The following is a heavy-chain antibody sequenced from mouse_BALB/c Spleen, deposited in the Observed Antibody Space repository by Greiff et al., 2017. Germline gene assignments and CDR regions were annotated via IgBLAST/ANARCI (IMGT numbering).Heavy chain of an antibody. CDR1: GYAFSSYW. CDR2: IYPGDGDT. CDR3: AREGSDWYFDV. J-gene: IGHJ1*01. Sequence: LVESGAELVRPGSSVKISCKASGYAFSSYWMNWVKQRPGQGLEWIGQIYPGDGDTNYNGKFKGKATLTADKSSSTAYMQLSSLTSEDSAVYFCAREGSDWYFDVWGAGTTVTVSS. V-gene: IGHV1-80*01.